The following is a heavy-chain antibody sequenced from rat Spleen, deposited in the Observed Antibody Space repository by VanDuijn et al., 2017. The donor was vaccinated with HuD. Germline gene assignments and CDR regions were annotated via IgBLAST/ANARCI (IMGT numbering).Heavy chain of an antibody. J-gene: IGHJ2*01. D-gene: IGHD1-9*01. CDR1: GFTFSDYY. CDR2: ISPSDGST. V-gene: IGHV5-27*01. Sequence: EVQLVESGGGLVQPGRSLKLSCAASGFTFSDYYMAWVRQAPKKGLEWVASISPSDGSTYYIDSVKGRFTISRDNAKSTQYLQMDSLRSDDTATYYCATGRYHGYTSWYFDYWGQGVMVTVSS. CDR3: ATGRYHGYTSWYFDY.